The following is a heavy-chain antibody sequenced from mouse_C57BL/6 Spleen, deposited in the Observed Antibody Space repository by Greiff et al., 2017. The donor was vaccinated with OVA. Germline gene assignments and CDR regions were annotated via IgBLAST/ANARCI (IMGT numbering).Heavy chain of an antibody. CDR1: GYTFTDYE. CDR2: IDPETGGT. Sequence: VKLMESGAELVRPGASVTLSCKASGYTFTDYEMHWVKQTPVHGLEWIGAIDPETGGTAYNQKFKGKAILTADKSSSTAYMELRSLTSEDSAVYYCTRGDSITTVVARGDYWGQGTTLTVSS. D-gene: IGHD1-1*01. J-gene: IGHJ2*01. V-gene: IGHV1-15*01. CDR3: TRGDSITTVVARGDY.